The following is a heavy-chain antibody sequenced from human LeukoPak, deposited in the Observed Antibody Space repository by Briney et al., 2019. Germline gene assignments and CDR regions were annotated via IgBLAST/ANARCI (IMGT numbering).Heavy chain of an antibody. CDR1: GGSISSSSYY. CDR2: IYYSGST. D-gene: IGHD4-23*01. J-gene: IGHJ4*02. Sequence: SETLSLTCTASGGSISSSSYYWGWIRQPPGKGLEWIGTIYYSGSTYYNPSLKSRVSISVDTSKNQSSLRLTSVTATDTAVYYCARQGDGGRAFDYWGQGILVTVSS. V-gene: IGHV4-39*01. CDR3: ARQGDGGRAFDY.